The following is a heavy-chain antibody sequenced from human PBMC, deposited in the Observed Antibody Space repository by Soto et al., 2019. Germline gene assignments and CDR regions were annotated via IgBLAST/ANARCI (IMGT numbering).Heavy chain of an antibody. CDR1: GFTFSDYY. D-gene: IGHD6-13*01. Sequence: QVQLVESGGGLVKPGGSLRLSCAASGFTFSDYYMSWIRQAPGKGLEWVSYISSSSSYTNYADSVKGRFTISRDNAKNHLYLQMNSLVAEDTAVYYCARAVYSSSWPYFDLWGRGTLVTVSS. J-gene: IGHJ2*01. CDR3: ARAVYSSSWPYFDL. V-gene: IGHV3-11*05. CDR2: ISSSSSYT.